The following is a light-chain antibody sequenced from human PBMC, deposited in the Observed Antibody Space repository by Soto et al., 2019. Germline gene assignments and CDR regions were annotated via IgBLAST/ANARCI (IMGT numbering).Light chain of an antibody. CDR2: GAS. V-gene: IGKV3-15*01. J-gene: IGKJ2*01. CDR1: QSADSN. Sequence: EIVLTQSPATLSVSPGERATLSCRASQSADSNLAWYQQKPGQAPRLLIYGASTRATGIPDRFSGSESGTDFTLTISSLQSEDFALYFCQQYNTWPPAFTFGQGTKLEIK. CDR3: QQYNTWPPAFT.